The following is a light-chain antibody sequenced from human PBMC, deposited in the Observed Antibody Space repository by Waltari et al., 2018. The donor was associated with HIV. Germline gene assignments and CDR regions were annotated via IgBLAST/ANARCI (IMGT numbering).Light chain of an antibody. J-gene: IGLJ3*02. CDR1: SSNIGSNY. V-gene: IGLV1-47*01. CDR3: AVWDDSLSGPV. CDR2: RNN. Sequence: QSVLTQPPSASGTPGPRVTIPCSGSSSNIGSNYIYWYQQLPGTAPKLLIYRNNRRPSGVPDRFSGSKSGTSASLAISGLRSDDEADYYCAVWDDSLSGPVFGGGTKLTVL.